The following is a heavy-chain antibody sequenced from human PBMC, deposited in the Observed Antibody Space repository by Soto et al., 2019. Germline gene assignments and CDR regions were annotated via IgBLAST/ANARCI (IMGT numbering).Heavy chain of an antibody. D-gene: IGHD6-19*01. V-gene: IGHV1-46*01. CDR2: INPSGGST. CDR3: ARDGRSSSSSGWYYFDY. Sequence: QVQLVQSGAEVKKPGASVKVSCKASGYTFTSYYMHWVRQAPGQGLEWMGIINPSGGSTSYAQRFQGRVTVTRDTSTSTVYMERSSLRSEDTAVYYCARDGRSSSSSGWYYFDYWGQGTLGTVSS. J-gene: IGHJ4*02. CDR1: GYTFTSYY.